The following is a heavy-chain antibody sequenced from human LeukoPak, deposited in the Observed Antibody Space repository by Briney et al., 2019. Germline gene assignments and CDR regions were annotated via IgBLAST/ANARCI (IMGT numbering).Heavy chain of an antibody. V-gene: IGHV4-4*09. Sequence: SETLSLTCTVSGGSISSYYWSWIRQPPVKGLEWIGYIYTSGSTNYNPSLKSRVTISVDTSKNQFSLKLSSVTAADTAVYYCARLKYPLTGSRREASWYFDYWGQGTLVTVSS. CDR1: GGSISSYY. D-gene: IGHD1-20*01. CDR2: IYTSGST. CDR3: ARLKYPLTGSRREASWYFDY. J-gene: IGHJ4*02.